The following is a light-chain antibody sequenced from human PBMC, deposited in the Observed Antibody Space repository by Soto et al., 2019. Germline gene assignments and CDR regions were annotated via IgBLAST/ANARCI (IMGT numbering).Light chain of an antibody. CDR2: AAS. V-gene: IGKV1-16*01. CDR1: QSISYF. CDR3: QHYNSYSEA. J-gene: IGKJ1*01. Sequence: DIQMTQSPSSLSTSVGDRVTISCRASQSISYFLNWFQQKPGKAPKLLIYAASSLKSGVPSRFSGSGSGTEFTLTISSLQPDDFATYYCQHYNSYSEAFGQGTKVDIK.